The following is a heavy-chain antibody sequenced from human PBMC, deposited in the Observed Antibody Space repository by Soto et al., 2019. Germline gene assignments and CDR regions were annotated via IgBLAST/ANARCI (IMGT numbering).Heavy chain of an antibody. Sequence: TLSLTFAVSGDSINSGNWWIWVRPPPREGVGWIGEIHHSGSTYYNPSLKSRITMSVDTSKNQFSLKLSSVTAADTAVYYCAREGRYCSGGSCYSRRGIYNWFDPWGQGTLVTVSS. CDR1: GDSINSGNW. J-gene: IGHJ5*02. D-gene: IGHD2-15*01. CDR3: AREGRYCSGGSCYSRRGIYNWFDP. V-gene: IGHV4-4*02. CDR2: IHHSGST.